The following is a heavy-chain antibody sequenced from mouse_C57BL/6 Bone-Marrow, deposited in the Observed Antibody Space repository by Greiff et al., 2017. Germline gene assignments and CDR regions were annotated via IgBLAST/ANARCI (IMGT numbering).Heavy chain of an antibody. CDR1: GYTFTSYW. D-gene: IGHD2-3*01. CDR3: ARWSDGYYWFAY. V-gene: IGHV1-55*01. J-gene: IGHJ3*01. CDR2: IYPGSGST. Sequence: QVQLQQPGAELVKPGASVKMSCKASGYTFTSYWLTWVKQRPGQGLEWIGDIYPGSGSTNYNEKFKSKATLTVDTSSSTAYMQLSSLTSEDSAVYYCARWSDGYYWFAYWGQGTLVTVSA.